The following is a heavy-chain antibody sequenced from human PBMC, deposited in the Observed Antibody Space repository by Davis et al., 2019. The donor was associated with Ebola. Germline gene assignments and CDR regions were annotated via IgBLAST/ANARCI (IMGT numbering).Heavy chain of an antibody. J-gene: IGHJ4*02. Sequence: ASVKVSCKASGYTFTSYYMHWVRQAPGQGLEWMGIINPSGGSTSYAQKFQGRVTMTRDTSTSTVYMELSSLRSEDTAVYYCARARITMVRGVKPFDYWGQGTLVTVSS. CDR1: GYTFTSYY. CDR3: ARARITMVRGVKPFDY. CDR2: INPSGGST. V-gene: IGHV1-46*01. D-gene: IGHD3-10*01.